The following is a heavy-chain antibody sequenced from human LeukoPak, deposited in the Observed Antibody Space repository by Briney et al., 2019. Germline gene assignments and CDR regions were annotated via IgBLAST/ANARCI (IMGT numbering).Heavy chain of an antibody. CDR2: ISSSSSYI. V-gene: IGHV3-21*04. CDR3: AKDTSSGYYGDYFDY. D-gene: IGHD3-22*01. CDR1: GFTFSSYS. Sequence: GGSLRLSCAASGFTFSSYSMNWVRQAPGKGLEWVSSISSSSSYIYYADSVKGRFTISRDNSKNTLYLRMNGLRAEDTAVYYCAKDTSSGYYGDYFDYWGQGTLVTVSS. J-gene: IGHJ4*02.